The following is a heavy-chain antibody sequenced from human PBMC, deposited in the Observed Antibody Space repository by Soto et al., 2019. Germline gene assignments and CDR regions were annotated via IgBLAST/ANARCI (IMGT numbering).Heavy chain of an antibody. CDR2: ISWNSGSI. J-gene: IGHJ4*02. D-gene: IGHD6-13*01. Sequence: PGGSLRLSCAASGFTFDDYAMHWVRQAPGKGLEWVSGISWNSGSIGYADSVKGRFTISRDNAKNSLYLQMNSLRAEDTALYYCAKAADPAAAGPYRYFDYWGQGTLVTVSS. CDR3: AKAADPAAAGPYRYFDY. CDR1: GFTFDDYA. V-gene: IGHV3-9*01.